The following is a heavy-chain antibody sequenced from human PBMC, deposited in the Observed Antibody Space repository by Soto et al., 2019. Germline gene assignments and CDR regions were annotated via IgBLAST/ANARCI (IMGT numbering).Heavy chain of an antibody. Sequence: GGSLRLSCAASGFTFSSHAMNWVRQAPGKGLEWVALIWNAGNNKYYADAGSVKGRFTISRDNSRNTLYLEINNARADDTAVYYCVRGPDYSNFGYFDSWGQGTLVTVSS. CDR2: IWNAGNNK. CDR3: VRGPDYSNFGYFDS. V-gene: IGHV3-33*01. D-gene: IGHD4-4*01. CDR1: GFTFSSHA. J-gene: IGHJ4*02.